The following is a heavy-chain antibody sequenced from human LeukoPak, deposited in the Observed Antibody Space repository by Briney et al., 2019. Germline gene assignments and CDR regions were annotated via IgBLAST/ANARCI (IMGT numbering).Heavy chain of an antibody. CDR1: GFTFSSYG. CDR3: AKDFEAYCRSDCSSYFDY. J-gene: IGHJ4*02. D-gene: IGHD2-21*02. CDR2: ISYDGSNK. V-gene: IGHV3-30*18. Sequence: GGSLRLSCAASGFTFSSYGMHWVRQAPGKGLEWVAVISYDGSNKYHADSVKGRFTISRDNSENTLHLQMNSLRPEDTAVYYCAKDFEAYCRSDCSSYFDYWGQGTLVTVSS.